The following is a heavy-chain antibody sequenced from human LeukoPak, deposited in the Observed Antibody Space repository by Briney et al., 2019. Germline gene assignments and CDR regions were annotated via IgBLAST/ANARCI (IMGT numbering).Heavy chain of an antibody. CDR1: GGTFSSYA. D-gene: IGHD1-26*01. CDR3: ARDRYSGSPGDFQH. J-gene: IGHJ1*01. V-gene: IGHV1-69*05. Sequence: SVKVSCKASGGTFSSYAISWVRQAPGQGLEWMGGIIPIFGTANYAQKFQGRVTITTDESTSTAYMELSSLRSEDTAVYYCARDRYSGSPGDFQHWGQGTLVTVSS. CDR2: IIPIFGTA.